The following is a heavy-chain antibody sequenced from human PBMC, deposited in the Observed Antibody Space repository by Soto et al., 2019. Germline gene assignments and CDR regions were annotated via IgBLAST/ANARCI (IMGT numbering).Heavy chain of an antibody. Sequence: GGSLRLSCAASGFTFSSYWMNWVRLAPGKGLEWVANIKQDGSQKNYVDSVKGRFTISRDNAKNSLYLQMSSLRAEDTAVYYCMTSVTTHDYWGQGTLVTVSS. CDR3: MTSVTTHDY. CDR1: GFTFSSYW. J-gene: IGHJ4*02. V-gene: IGHV3-7*01. CDR2: IKQDGSQK. D-gene: IGHD4-17*01.